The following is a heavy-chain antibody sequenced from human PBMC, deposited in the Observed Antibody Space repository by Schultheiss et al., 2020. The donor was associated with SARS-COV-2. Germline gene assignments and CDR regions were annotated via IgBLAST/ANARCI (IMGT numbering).Heavy chain of an antibody. CDR1: KFTFSSYG. D-gene: IGHD1-26*01. V-gene: IGHV3-30*03. CDR2: ISYDGSNK. CDR3: ARDSSSGTYCLDY. Sequence: GGSLRLSCAASKFTFSSYGMHWVRQAPGKGLEWVAVISYDGSNKYYADSVKGRFTISRDNAKNSLYLQMNSLRAEDTAVYYCARDSSSGTYCLDYWGQGTLVTVSS. J-gene: IGHJ4*02.